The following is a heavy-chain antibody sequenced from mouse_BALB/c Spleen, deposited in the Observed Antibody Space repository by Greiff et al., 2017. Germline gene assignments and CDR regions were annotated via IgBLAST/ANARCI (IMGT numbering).Heavy chain of an antibody. D-gene: IGHD2-4*01. V-gene: IGHV2-6-4*01. J-gene: IGHJ4*01. CDR3: ARNGDDYLYYAMDY. CDR2: IWGGGST. Sequence: VKLVESGPGLVAPSQSLSITCTVSGFSLSRYSVHWVRQPPGKGLEWLGMIWGGGSTDYNSALKSRLSISKDNSKSQVFLKMNSLQTDDTAMYYCARNGDDYLYYAMDYWGQGTSVTVSS. CDR1: GFSLSRYS.